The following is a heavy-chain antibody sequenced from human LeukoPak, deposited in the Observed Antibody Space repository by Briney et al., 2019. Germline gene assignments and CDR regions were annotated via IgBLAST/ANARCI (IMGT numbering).Heavy chain of an antibody. CDR2: ISYSGST. CDR3: ARDTMVRGVLPPTTDY. V-gene: IGHV4-39*07. CDR1: GGSISSSSYY. J-gene: IGHJ4*02. D-gene: IGHD3-10*01. Sequence: ASETLSLTCTVSGGSISSSSYYWGWIRQPPGKGLEWIGSISYSGSTYYNPSLMNRVTISVDTSKNQFSLKLSSVTAADTAVYYCARDTMVRGVLPPTTDYWGQGTLVTVSS.